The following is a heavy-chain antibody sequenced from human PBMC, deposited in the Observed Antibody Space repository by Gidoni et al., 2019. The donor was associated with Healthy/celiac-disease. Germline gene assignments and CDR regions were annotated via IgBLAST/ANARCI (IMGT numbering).Heavy chain of an antibody. J-gene: IGHJ4*02. CDR1: GGSFSGYY. CDR2: INHSGSN. D-gene: IGHD3-16*01. V-gene: IGHV4-34*01. CDR3: ARDFYDYIWGALDY. Sequence: VQLQQWGAGLLKPSETLSLTCAVYGGSFSGYYWRWIRQPPGKGLEWIGEINHSGSNNYNPSLKRRVTISVDTSKNQFALKLSSVTAADTAVYYCARDFYDYIWGALDYWGQGTLVTVSS.